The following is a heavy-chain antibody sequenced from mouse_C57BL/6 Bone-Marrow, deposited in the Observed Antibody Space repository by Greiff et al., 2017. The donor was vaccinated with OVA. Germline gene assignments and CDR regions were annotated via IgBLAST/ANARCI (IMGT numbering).Heavy chain of an antibody. D-gene: IGHD2-3*01. J-gene: IGHJ3*01. CDR1: GYTFTSYW. CDR3: AREGDGYYLFAY. CDR2: IDPSDSYT. Sequence: QVQLKQPGAELVKPGASVKLSCKASGYTFTSYWMQWVKQRPGQGLEWIGEIDPSDSYTNYNQKFKGKATLTVDTSSSTAYMQLSSLTSEDSAVYYCAREGDGYYLFAYWGQGTLVTVSA. V-gene: IGHV1-50*01.